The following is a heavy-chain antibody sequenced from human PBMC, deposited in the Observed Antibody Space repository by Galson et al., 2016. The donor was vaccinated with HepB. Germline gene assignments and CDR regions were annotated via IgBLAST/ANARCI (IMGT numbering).Heavy chain of an antibody. CDR1: GFAFSTYG. V-gene: IGHV3-30*04. CDR2: ISFDGTTQ. J-gene: IGHJ4*01. Sequence: SLRLSCAASGFAFSTYGIHWVRQAPGKGLDWVAVISFDGTTQYYAGSVMGRFTISRDKSRKTVSLQMNSLTTEDTAVYYCVRDAIFGVVIPSYRPIDSFEFDYWGHGTLVTVSS. CDR3: VRDAIFGVVIPSYRPIDSFEFDY. D-gene: IGHD3-3*01.